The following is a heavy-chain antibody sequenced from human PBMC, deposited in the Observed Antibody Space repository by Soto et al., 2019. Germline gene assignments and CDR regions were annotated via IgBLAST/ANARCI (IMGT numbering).Heavy chain of an antibody. Sequence: QVTLKESGPALVKPTETLTLTCTVSGFSLTTGKMGVSWIRQPPGKALEWLAHIFSDNERSYSTSLQGRLTISKDTSGSQVVLSMTHVDTVDTATYYCARMNVDSYQFYYAMDVWGQGTTVTVSS. CDR2: IFSDNER. CDR3: ARMNVDSYQFYYAMDV. J-gene: IGHJ6*02. D-gene: IGHD4-17*01. V-gene: IGHV2-26*01. CDR1: GFSLTTGKMG.